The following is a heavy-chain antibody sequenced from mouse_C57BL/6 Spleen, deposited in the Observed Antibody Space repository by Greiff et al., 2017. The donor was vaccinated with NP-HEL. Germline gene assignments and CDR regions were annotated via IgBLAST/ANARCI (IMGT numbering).Heavy chain of an antibody. Sequence: LVEPGASVKISCKASGYSFTDYNMNWVKQSNGKSLEWIGVINPNYGTTSYNQKFKGKATLTVDQSSSTAYMQLNSLTSEDSAVYDCARDLLRSTYAMDYWGQGTSVTVSS. V-gene: IGHV1-39*01. CDR1: GYSFTDYN. CDR2: INPNYGTT. J-gene: IGHJ4*01. D-gene: IGHD1-1*01. CDR3: ARDLLRSTYAMDY.